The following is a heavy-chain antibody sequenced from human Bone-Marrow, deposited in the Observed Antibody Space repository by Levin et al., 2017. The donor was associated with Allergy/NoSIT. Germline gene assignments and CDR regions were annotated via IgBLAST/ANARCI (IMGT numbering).Heavy chain of an antibody. CDR3: AKDLDGSYSIDY. J-gene: IGHJ4*02. D-gene: IGHD4-11*01. CDR1: GFTFSNYV. CDR2: VSPDGRNG. Sequence: GGSLRLSCAASGFTFSNYVMHWARQAPGKGLEWVATVSPDGRNGHYPDSMQGRFTVSRDNSVSTLFLQMSSLRPEDTAVYFCAKDLDGSYSIDYWGQGTLVTVSS. V-gene: IGHV3-30*15.